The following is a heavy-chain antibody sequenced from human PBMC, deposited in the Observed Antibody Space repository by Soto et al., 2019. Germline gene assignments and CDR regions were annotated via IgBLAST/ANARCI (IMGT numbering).Heavy chain of an antibody. CDR2: LTQSGGT. CDR3: AGEESYGWSGDRLDV. Sequence: QVQLQQWGAGLLKASETLSLTCAVVGDSLRGQSWDWIRQSPGKGLEGIGELTQSGGTNYNPSLKSRAIISDDTSTNQFSLTLTSVTAADTAVYYCAGEESYGWSGDRLDVWGQGTTVTVSS. J-gene: IGHJ6*02. CDR1: GDSLRGQS. D-gene: IGHD3-16*01. V-gene: IGHV4-34*01.